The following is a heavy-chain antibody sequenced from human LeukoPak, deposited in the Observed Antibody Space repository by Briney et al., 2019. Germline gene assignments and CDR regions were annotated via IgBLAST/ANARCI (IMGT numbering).Heavy chain of an antibody. CDR2: INPNSGGT. Sequence: GASVKVSCEASGYTFTGYYMHWVRQAPGQGLEWMGWINPNSGGTNYAQKFQGGVTMTRDTSISTAYMELSRLRSDDTAVYYCARDKGEYQLLYYFDYWGQGTLVTVSS. CDR1: GYTFTGYY. J-gene: IGHJ4*02. CDR3: ARDKGEYQLLYYFDY. D-gene: IGHD2-2*01. V-gene: IGHV1-2*02.